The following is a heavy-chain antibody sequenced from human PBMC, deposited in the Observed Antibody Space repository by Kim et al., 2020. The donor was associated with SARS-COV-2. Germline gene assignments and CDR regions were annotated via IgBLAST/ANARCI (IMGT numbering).Heavy chain of an antibody. V-gene: IGHV3-30*18. CDR3: AKERGFGVRHAFDI. CDR2: ISYDGSNK. CDR1: GFTFSSYG. D-gene: IGHD3-10*01. Sequence: GGSLRLSCAASGFTFSSYGMHWVRQAPGKGLEWVAVISYDGSNKYYADSVKGRFTISRDNSKNTLYLQMNSLRAEDTAVYYCAKERGFGVRHAFDIWGQGTMVTVSS. J-gene: IGHJ3*02.